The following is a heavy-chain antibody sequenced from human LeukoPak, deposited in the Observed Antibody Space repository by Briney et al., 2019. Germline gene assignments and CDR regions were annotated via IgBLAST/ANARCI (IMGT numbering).Heavy chain of an antibody. CDR2: IAGSGTNR. V-gene: IGHV3-23*01. J-gene: IGHJ4*02. CDR1: GFTFSNYA. Sequence: PGASLRLSCVASGFTFSNYAMSWVRQAPGKGLEWVSAIAGSGTNRYYADSLKSRFTTSRDNSKNTVFLQMNSLRHEDTAIYYCVIWGDYDVLTGYYVPDYWGQGTLVTVAS. D-gene: IGHD3-9*01. CDR3: VIWGDYDVLTGYYVPDY.